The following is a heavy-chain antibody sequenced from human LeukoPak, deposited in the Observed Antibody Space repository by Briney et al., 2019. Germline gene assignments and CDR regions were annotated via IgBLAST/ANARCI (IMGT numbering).Heavy chain of an antibody. D-gene: IGHD2-2*01. CDR1: GYTFTSYG. Sequence: ASVKVSCKASGYTFTSYGISWVRQAPGQGLEWMGWISAYNGNTNYAQKLQGRVTMTTDTSTSTAYMELRSLRSDDTAVYYCARGNRDCSSTSCYLTPFDYWGQGTLVTVSS. CDR3: ARGNRDCSSTSCYLTPFDY. CDR2: ISAYNGNT. V-gene: IGHV1-18*01. J-gene: IGHJ4*02.